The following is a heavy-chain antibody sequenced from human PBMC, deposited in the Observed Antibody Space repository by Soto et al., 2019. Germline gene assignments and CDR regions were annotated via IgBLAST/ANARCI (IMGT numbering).Heavy chain of an antibody. CDR2: IDAGGGRT. CDR3: SYFQEKAGLRASVPVSAFLLNRSSDL. V-gene: IGHV3-23*01. J-gene: IGHJ2*01. Sequence: GKGVEWVSGIDAGGGRTYYADSVKGRFTISRDNSRNTLFLQMDNLRGEDTAIYYCSYFQEKAGLRASVPVSAFLLNRSSDL. D-gene: IGHD5-12*01.